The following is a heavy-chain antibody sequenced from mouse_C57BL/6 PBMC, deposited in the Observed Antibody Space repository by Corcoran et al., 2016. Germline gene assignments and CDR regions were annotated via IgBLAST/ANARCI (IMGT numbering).Heavy chain of an antibody. CDR1: GYSITSGYY. J-gene: IGHJ1*03. V-gene: IGHV3-6*01. CDR3: ARETSSRYFDV. Sequence: DVQLQESGPGLVKPSQSLSLTCSVTGYSITSGYYWNWIRQFPGNKLEWMGYISYDGSNNYNPSLKNRISITRDTSKNQFFLKLNSVTTEDTATYYGARETSSRYFDVWGTGTTVTVSS. CDR2: ISYDGSN.